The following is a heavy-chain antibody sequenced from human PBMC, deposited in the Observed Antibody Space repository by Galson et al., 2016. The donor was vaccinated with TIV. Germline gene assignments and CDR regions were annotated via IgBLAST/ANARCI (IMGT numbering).Heavy chain of an antibody. J-gene: IGHJ4*02. D-gene: IGHD2-15*01. CDR1: GFTFSAST. Sequence: SLRLSCAASGFTFSASTMHWVRQASGKGLEWVARVRTKPNNYATAYATSVEGRFTISRDDSKNTAYLQMNSLITEDTAVYYCTKSEDFVVFNHWGQGALVAVSS. CDR3: TKSEDFVVFNH. CDR2: VRTKPNNYAT. V-gene: IGHV3-73*01.